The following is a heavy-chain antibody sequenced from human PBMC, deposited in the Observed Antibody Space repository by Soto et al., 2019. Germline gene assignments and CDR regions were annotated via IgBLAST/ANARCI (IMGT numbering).Heavy chain of an antibody. CDR2: ISGSGGST. CDR3: AKNYYGSGSYYNGIDY. J-gene: IGHJ4*02. D-gene: IGHD3-10*01. V-gene: IGHV3-23*01. CDR1: GFTFSSYA. Sequence: EVQLLESGGGLVQPGGSLRLSCAASGFTFSSYAMSWVRQAPGKGLEWVSAISGSGGSTYYADSVKGRFTISRDNSKNTLYLQMNSLRAEDTAVYYSAKNYYGSGSYYNGIDYWGQGTLVTVSS.